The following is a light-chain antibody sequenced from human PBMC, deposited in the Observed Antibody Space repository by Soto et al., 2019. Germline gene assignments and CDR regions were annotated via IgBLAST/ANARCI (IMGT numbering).Light chain of an antibody. CDR1: QSISSW. J-gene: IGKJ2*01. Sequence: DIPMTQSPSTLSASVGDRVTITCRASQSISSWLAWYQQKPGKAPKLLIYDASSLESGVPSRFSGSGSGTEFTLTISSLQPDDFATYYCQQYNSYPVGFGQGTKLEIK. V-gene: IGKV1-5*01. CDR3: QQYNSYPVG. CDR2: DAS.